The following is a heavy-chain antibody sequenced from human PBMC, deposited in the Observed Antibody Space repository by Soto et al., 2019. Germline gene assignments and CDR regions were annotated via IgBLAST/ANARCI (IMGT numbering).Heavy chain of an antibody. D-gene: IGHD1-26*01. CDR3: ARAIRGQLLSDY. J-gene: IGHJ4*02. CDR2: MNPDSANT. Sequence: QVQLVQSGAEVKQPGASVKVSCRASGYTFTNYDISWVRQASGQGLEWMGWMNPDSANTGYAQKFQGRVTMTRDTSINTAYMELISLTAEDTAVYYCARAIRGQLLSDYWGQGTLITVSS. V-gene: IGHV1-8*01. CDR1: GYTFTNYD.